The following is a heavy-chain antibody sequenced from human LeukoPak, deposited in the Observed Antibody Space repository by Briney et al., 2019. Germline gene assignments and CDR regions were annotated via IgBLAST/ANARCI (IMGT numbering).Heavy chain of an antibody. J-gene: IGHJ3*02. CDR3: ARDRGGGSGTIWAFDI. D-gene: IGHD3-10*01. Sequence: PGGSLRLSCAASGFTFSDYYMSWIRQAPGKGLEWVPYISSSSSYTNYADSVKGRFTISRDNAKNSLSLQMNSLRAEDTAVYYCARDRGGGSGTIWAFDIWGQGTMVTVSS. CDR2: ISSSSSYT. CDR1: GFTFSDYY. V-gene: IGHV3-11*05.